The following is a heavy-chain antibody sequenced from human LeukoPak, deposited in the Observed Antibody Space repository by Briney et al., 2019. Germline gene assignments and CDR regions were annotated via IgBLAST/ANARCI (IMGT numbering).Heavy chain of an antibody. V-gene: IGHV4-59*02. D-gene: IGHD2-15*01. J-gene: IGHJ5*02. Sequence: PSETLSLTCTVSGGSVSGDYWSWIRQPPGKGLEWIGYIYYSGSTKYNASLKSRVTISVDTSKNQFSLKLNSVTAADTAVYYCARSELEYCSGGSCSLSWFDPWGQGTLVTVSS. CDR3: ARSELEYCSGGSCSLSWFDP. CDR2: IYYSGST. CDR1: GGSVSGDY.